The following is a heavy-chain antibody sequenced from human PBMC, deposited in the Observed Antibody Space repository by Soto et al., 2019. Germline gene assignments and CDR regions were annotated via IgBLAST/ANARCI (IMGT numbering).Heavy chain of an antibody. J-gene: IGHJ5*02. D-gene: IGHD6-13*01. CDR1: GLTFNSYS. V-gene: IGHV3-21*01. CDR2: ISSSSSYI. CDR3: ARGLSIAAAESAP. Sequence: GGSMRLSCAASGLTFNSYSMNWVRQAPGKGLEWVSSISSSSSYIYYADSVKGRFTISRDNAKNSLYLQMNSLRAEDTAVYYCARGLSIAAAESAPWGQGTLVTVSS.